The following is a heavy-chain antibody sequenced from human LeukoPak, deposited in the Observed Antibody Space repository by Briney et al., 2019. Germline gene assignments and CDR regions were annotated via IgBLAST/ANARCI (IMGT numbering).Heavy chain of an antibody. J-gene: IGHJ3*02. V-gene: IGHV1-69*05. CDR3: AGAEEANLDAFDI. D-gene: IGHD4/OR15-4a*01. Sequence: SVKVSCKASGGTFSSYAISWVRQTPGQGLEGMGGIIPIFGTENYAQKFQGRVTITTDESTSTAYMELSSLRSEDTAVYYCAGAEEANLDAFDIWGQGTMVTVSS. CDR1: GGTFSSYA. CDR2: IIPIFGTE.